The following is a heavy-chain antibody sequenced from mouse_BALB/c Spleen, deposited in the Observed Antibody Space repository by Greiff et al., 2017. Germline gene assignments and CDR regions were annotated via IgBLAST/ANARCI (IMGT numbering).Heavy chain of an antibody. CDR1: GFAFSSYD. CDR3: ARRFDY. CDR2: ISSGGGST. V-gene: IGHV5-12-1*01. J-gene: IGHJ2*01. Sequence: EVQVVESGGGLVKPGGSLKLSCAASGFAFSSYDMSWVRQTPEKRLEWVAYISSGGGSTYYPDTVKGRFTISRDNAKNTLYLQMSSLKSEDTAMYYCARRFDYWGQGTTLTVSS.